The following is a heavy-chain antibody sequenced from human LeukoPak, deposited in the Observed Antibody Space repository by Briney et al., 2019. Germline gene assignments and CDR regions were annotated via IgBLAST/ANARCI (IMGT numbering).Heavy chain of an antibody. CDR1: GYTFTSYG. V-gene: IGHV1-18*04. J-gene: IGHJ4*02. CDR3: ARDDEVLSASEY. Sequence: GASVKVSCKASGYTFTSYGNSWVRHAPGQGLERMGGISAYNGNTNYAQKLQGRVTMTTDTTTSTAHMELRSLGSDDTAVYYCARDDEVLSASEYWGQGTLVTVSS. CDR2: ISAYNGNT. D-gene: IGHD2-15*01.